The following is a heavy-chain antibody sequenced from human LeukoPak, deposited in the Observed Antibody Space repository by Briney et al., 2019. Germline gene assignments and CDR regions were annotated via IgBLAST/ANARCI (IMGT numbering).Heavy chain of an antibody. CDR1: GFTFSSYA. V-gene: IGHV3-23*01. CDR3: AKDDPPECSSGWYTDAFDI. CDR2: ISGSGGST. J-gene: IGHJ3*02. Sequence: PGGSLRLSCAASGFTFSSYAMSWVRQAPGKGLEWVSAISGSGGSTYYADSVKRRFTISRDNSKNTLYLQMNSLRAEDTAVYYCAKDDPPECSSGWYTDAFDIWGQGTMVTVSS. D-gene: IGHD6-19*01.